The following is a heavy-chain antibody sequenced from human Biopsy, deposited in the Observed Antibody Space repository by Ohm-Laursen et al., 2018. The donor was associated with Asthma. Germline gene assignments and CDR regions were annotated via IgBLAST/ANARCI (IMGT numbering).Heavy chain of an antibody. J-gene: IGHJ4*02. CDR2: ISYDGSNK. V-gene: IGHV3-30*18. D-gene: IGHD1-26*01. Sequence: SLRLSCAASAFTFSTYGMHWVRQAPGKGLEWVAVISYDGSNKYYADSVKGRFTISRDNAKNSLYLQMNSLRAEDTALYYCAKGEWELLEANFDYWGQGTLVTVSS. CDR3: AKGEWELLEANFDY. CDR1: AFTFSTYG.